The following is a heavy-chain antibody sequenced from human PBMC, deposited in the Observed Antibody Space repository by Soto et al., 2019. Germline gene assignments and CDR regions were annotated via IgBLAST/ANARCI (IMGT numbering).Heavy chain of an antibody. CDR3: ARHVFTGTYMDYGMDV. CDR1: GYSISNFW. J-gene: IGHJ6*02. D-gene: IGHD1-7*01. V-gene: IGHV5-51*01. CDR2: IYPGDSDT. Sequence: GESLKISCKGSGYSISNFWIGWVRQMPGKGLEWMGIIYPGDSDTTYSPSFQGQITISADKSSSTAYLYWSSLEASDTAIYYCARHVFTGTYMDYGMDVWGQGTTVTVSS.